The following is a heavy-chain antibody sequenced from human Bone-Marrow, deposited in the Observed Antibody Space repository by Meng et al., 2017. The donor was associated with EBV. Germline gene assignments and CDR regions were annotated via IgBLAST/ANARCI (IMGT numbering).Heavy chain of an antibody. D-gene: IGHD4-17*01. CDR1: GGLFITYF. V-gene: IGHV1-69*06. CDR2: IIPMSGTT. CDR3: ARGPYGDSPGWFEP. Sequence: QVQLVLPGAEVKNPGSSVKASCKASGGLFITYFINWIRQAPGQGPEWRGGIIPMSGTTNYAQKFKGRVTTTADISTSPVYMELSSLKSEDTAVYYCARGPYGDSPGWFEPWGQGTLVTVSS. J-gene: IGHJ5*02.